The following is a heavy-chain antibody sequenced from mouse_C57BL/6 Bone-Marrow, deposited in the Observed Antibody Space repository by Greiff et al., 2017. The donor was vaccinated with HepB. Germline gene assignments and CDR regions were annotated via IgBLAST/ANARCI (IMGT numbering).Heavy chain of an antibody. CDR1: EYEFPSHD. CDR3: ARHSYSNYERVWFAY. CDR2: INSDGGST. D-gene: IGHD2-5*01. V-gene: IGHV5-2*03. Sequence: EVKLVESGGGLVQPGESLKLSCESNEYEFPSHDMSWVRKTPEKRLELVAAINSDGGSTCYPDTMERRFIISRDNTKKTLYLQMSSLRSEDTALYYCARHSYSNYERVWFAYWGQGTLVTVSA. J-gene: IGHJ3*01.